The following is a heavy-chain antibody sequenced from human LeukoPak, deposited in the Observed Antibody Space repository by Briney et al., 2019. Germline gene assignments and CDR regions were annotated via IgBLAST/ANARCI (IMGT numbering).Heavy chain of an antibody. Sequence: PSETLSLTCAVYGGSFSGYYWSWTRQPPGKGLEWIGEINHSGSTNYNPSLKSRVTISVDTSKNQFSLKLSSVTAADTAVYYCARGRGDAFDIWGQGTMVTVSS. D-gene: IGHD3-10*01. CDR1: GGSFSGYY. J-gene: IGHJ3*02. CDR3: ARGRGDAFDI. V-gene: IGHV4-34*01. CDR2: INHSGST.